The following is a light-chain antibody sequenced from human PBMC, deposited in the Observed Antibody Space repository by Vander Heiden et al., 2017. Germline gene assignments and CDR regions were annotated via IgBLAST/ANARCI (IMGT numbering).Light chain of an antibody. CDR3: HQYKRDLT. CDR1: QSISSG. V-gene: IGKV1-5*03. Sequence: IKMPQSPSPLSASVGNRVPITCRASQSISSGLAWYQPKPGTAPMLLDDKASSLESGVPSSCSGSGSGTEFTLTISSLQPDDFETYYCHQYKRDLTFGRGTKVEIK. CDR2: KAS. J-gene: IGKJ1*01.